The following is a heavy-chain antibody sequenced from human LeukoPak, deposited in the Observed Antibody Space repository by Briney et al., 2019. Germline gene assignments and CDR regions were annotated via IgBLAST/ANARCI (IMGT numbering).Heavy chain of an antibody. D-gene: IGHD3-9*01. V-gene: IGHV3-23*01. CDR1: GFTFSNHG. CDR2: ISGSGGST. Sequence: GGSLRLSCAASGFTFSNHGMNWVRQAPGKGLEWVSAISGSGGSTYYADSVKGRFTISRDNSKNTLYLQMNSLRAEDTAVYYCAKHERFSDRGTLTGYYGLDYWGQGTLVTVSS. J-gene: IGHJ4*02. CDR3: AKHERFSDRGTLTGYYGLDY.